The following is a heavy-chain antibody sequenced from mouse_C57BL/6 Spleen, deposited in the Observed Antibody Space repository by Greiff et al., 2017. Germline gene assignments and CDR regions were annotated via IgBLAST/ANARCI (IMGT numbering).Heavy chain of an antibody. CDR1: GFNIKDDY. Sequence: EVKLMESGAELVRPGASVKLSCTASGFNIKDDYMHWVKQRPEQGLEWIGWIDPENGDTEYASKFQGKATITADTSSNTAYLQLSSLTSEDTAVYYGTTFITPSRFAYWGQGTLVTVSA. V-gene: IGHV14-4*01. CDR2: IDPENGDT. CDR3: TTFITPSRFAY. D-gene: IGHD1-1*01. J-gene: IGHJ3*01.